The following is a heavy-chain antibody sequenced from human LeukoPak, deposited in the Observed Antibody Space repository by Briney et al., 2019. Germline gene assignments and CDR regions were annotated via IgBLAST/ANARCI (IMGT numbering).Heavy chain of an antibody. CDR2: IKQDGSKK. J-gene: IGHJ4*02. CDR1: GFPFSSYW. Sequence: GGSLRLSCVASGFPFSSYWMTWVRQAPGKGLEWVANIKQDGSKKSYVDSVKGRFTISRDNAKNSLYLQMNSLRAEDTAVYYCARDSFGQQSHWGQGTLVTVSS. CDR3: ARDSFGQQSH. D-gene: IGHD6-13*01. V-gene: IGHV3-7*01.